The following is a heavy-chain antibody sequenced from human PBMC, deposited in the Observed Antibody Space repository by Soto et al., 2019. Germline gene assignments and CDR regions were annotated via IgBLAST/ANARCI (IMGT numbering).Heavy chain of an antibody. CDR2: IYQSGVT. CDR1: GDSYGISTYS. J-gene: IGHJ5*02. D-gene: IGHD6-19*01. Sequence: SETLSLTCNMSGDSYGISTYSWIWIRQPPGKALQWSGIIYQSGVTSYNPSLASRVSISLDRYNNQCSLKHKSVTAADTAVYFCAGMPYTSGLRFDPWGPGTLVTVSS. CDR3: AGMPYTSGLRFDP. V-gene: IGHV4-30-2*01.